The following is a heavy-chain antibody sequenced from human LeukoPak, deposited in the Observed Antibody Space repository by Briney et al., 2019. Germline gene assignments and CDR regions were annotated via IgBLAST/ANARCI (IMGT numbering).Heavy chain of an antibody. CDR1: GGSFSGYY. V-gene: IGHV4-34*01. Sequence: SETLSLTCAVYGGSFSGYYWSWIRQPPGKGLEWIGEINHSGSTNYNPSLKSRVTISVDTSKNQFSLQLSSVTAADTAVYYCARGLYSSSSRSYYYYYYRDVWGKGPTVTVSS. D-gene: IGHD6-6*01. J-gene: IGHJ6*03. CDR3: ARGLYSSSSRSYYYYYYRDV. CDR2: INHSGST.